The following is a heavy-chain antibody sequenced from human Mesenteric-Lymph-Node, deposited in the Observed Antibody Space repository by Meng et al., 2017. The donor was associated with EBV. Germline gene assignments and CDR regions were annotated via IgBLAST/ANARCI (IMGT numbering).Heavy chain of an antibody. V-gene: IGHV1-69*06. CDR1: GGTFSSYA. CDR2: IIPIFGTA. Sequence: VQLVPAGAEVKMAGSSVKVSCKASGGTFSSYAISWVRQAPGQGLEWMGGIIPIFGTANYAQKFQGSVTITAEKSTSTAYMELSSLRSEDTAVYYCARDMTTVTKDLGYWGQGTLVTVSS. CDR3: ARDMTTVTKDLGY. J-gene: IGHJ4*02. D-gene: IGHD4-17*01.